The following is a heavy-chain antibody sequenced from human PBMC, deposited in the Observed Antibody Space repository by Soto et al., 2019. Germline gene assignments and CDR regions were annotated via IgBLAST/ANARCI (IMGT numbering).Heavy chain of an antibody. CDR3: ARDSGYDYEDPFDY. CDR2: IIPILGIA. D-gene: IGHD5-12*01. Sequence: QVQLVQSGAEVKKPGSSVKVSCKASGGTFSSYTISWVRQAPGQGLEWMGRIIPILGIANYAQKFQGRVTITADKSTSTAYMELSSLRSEDTAVYYCARDSGYDYEDPFDYWGQGTLVAVSS. CDR1: GGTFSSYT. J-gene: IGHJ4*02. V-gene: IGHV1-69*08.